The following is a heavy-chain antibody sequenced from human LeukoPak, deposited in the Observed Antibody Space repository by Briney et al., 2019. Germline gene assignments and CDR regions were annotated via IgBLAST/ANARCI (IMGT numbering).Heavy chain of an antibody. Sequence: GGSLRLSSAASGFTSSSYGMHWVRQAPGKGLEWVAVIWYDGSNKYYADSVKGRFTISRDNSKNTLYLQMNSLRAEDTAVYYCARDYVDIVATIGGDYYYGMDVWGQGTTVTVSS. CDR3: ARDYVDIVATIGGDYYYGMDV. J-gene: IGHJ6*02. CDR2: IWYDGSNK. D-gene: IGHD5-12*01. V-gene: IGHV3-33*01. CDR1: GFTSSSYG.